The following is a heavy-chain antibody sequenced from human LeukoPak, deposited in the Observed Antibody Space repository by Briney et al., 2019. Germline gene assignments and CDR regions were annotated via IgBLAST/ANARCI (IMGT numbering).Heavy chain of an antibody. D-gene: IGHD3-10*01. CDR1: GGSFSGYY. CDR3: ARPIYYYGSGSFAY. CDR2: TNHSGST. V-gene: IGHV4-34*01. Sequence: PSETLSLTCAVYGGSFSGYYWSWIRQPPGKGLDWIGETNHSGSTNYNPSLKSRVTISVDTSKNQFSLKLSSVTAADTAVYYCARPIYYYGSGSFAYWGQGTLVTVSS. J-gene: IGHJ4*02.